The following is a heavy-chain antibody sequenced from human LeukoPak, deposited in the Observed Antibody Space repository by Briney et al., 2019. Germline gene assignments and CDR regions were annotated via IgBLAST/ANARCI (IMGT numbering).Heavy chain of an antibody. V-gene: IGHV1-18*01. CDR3: AREIGPRQLHLWGAAFDF. J-gene: IGHJ4*02. Sequence: ASVKVSCKASGYTFTSYGISWVRQAPGQGLEWMGWISAYNGNTNYAQKLQGRVTMTTDTSTSTVYMELSSLRSDDTAVYYCAREIGPRQLHLWGAAFDFWGQGTLSPSPQ. CDR1: GYTFTSYG. CDR2: ISAYNGNT. D-gene: IGHD5-18*01.